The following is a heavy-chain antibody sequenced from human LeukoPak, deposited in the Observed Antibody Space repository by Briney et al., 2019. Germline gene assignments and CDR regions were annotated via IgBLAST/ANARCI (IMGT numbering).Heavy chain of an antibody. Sequence: GGSLRLSCKASGFTFSNFWMAWVRKAPGKGLKWVANIKQDETEKFYLGSVKGRFTISRDNAKNSLYLQMNSLRVEDTAAYYCATSIAAAGTDWGQGTLVTVSS. CDR1: GFTFSNFW. J-gene: IGHJ4*02. V-gene: IGHV3-7*03. D-gene: IGHD6-13*01. CDR2: IKQDETEK. CDR3: ATSIAAAGTD.